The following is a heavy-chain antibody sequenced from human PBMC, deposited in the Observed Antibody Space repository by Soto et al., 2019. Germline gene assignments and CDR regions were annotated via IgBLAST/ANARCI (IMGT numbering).Heavy chain of an antibody. CDR3: VGAEEGYYFYGMDV. V-gene: IGHV3-30-3*01. J-gene: IGHJ6*02. CDR1: GFSFSSYA. Sequence: QVQLVESGGGVVQPGRSLRLSCAASGFSFSSYAMHLVRQAPGKGLEWVAVISYDGTNKYYADSVKGRFTISRDNYKNTLYMQMNSLRAEDTALYYCVGAEEGYYFYGMDVWGQGTTVNVSS. CDR2: ISYDGTNK.